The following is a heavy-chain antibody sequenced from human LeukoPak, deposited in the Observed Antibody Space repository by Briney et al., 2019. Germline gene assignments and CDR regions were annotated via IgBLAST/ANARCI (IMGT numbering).Heavy chain of an antibody. CDR3: VQDRSIAAPNNDFFDS. Sequence: GGSLRLSCSASGFTFNRFYLHWVRQAPGKGLEFVSHISSNGATTYYADSVKGRFTISRDNSKNTLYLQMSSLRADDTAVYYCVQDRSIAAPNNDFFDSWGQGALVTVSS. J-gene: IGHJ4*02. CDR1: GFTFNRFY. D-gene: IGHD6-6*01. CDR2: ISSNGATT. V-gene: IGHV3-64D*06.